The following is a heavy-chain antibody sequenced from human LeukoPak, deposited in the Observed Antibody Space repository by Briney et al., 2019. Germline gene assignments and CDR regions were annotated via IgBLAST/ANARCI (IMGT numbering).Heavy chain of an antibody. V-gene: IGHV1-69*04. CDR3: ARDQGLTAPPPYGLDV. Sequence: ASVKVSCKTSGGTFSSSAITWVRQAPGQGLEWMGRIIPVLNITSHAQKFQGRVTITADTSTSTVYMELSSLRSEETAVYYCARDQGLTAPPPYGLDVWGQGTTVIVSS. CDR1: GGTFSSSA. J-gene: IGHJ6*02. CDR2: IIPVLNIT. D-gene: IGHD4/OR15-4a*01.